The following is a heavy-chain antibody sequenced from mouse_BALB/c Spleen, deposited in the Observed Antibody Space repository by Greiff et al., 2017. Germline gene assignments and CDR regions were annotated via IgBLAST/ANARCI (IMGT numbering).Heavy chain of an antibody. CDR3: ARAGGYYYFDY. CDR1: GFTFTDYY. CDR2: IRNKANGYTT. V-gene: IGHV7-3*02. D-gene: IGHD2-3*01. J-gene: IGHJ2*01. Sequence: EVKVVESGGGLVQPGGSLRLSCATSGFTFTDYYMSWVRQPPGKALEWLGFIRNKANGYTTEYSASVKGRFTISRDNSQSILYLQMNTLRAEDSATYYCARAGGYYYFDYWGQGTTLTVSS.